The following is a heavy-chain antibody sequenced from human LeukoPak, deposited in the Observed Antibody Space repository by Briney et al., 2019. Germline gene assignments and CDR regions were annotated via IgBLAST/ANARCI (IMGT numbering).Heavy chain of an antibody. V-gene: IGHV3-11*04. D-gene: IGHD5-18*01. CDR2: ISSSGSTI. Sequence: GGSLRLSCAASGFTFSDHYMDWVRQAPGKGLEWVSYISSSGSTIYYADSVKGRFTISRDNAKNSLYLQMNNLRVEDTAVYYCARDQPIGYNYGYPFDNWGQGTLVTVSS. CDR3: ARDQPIGYNYGYPFDN. CDR1: GFTFSDHY. J-gene: IGHJ4*02.